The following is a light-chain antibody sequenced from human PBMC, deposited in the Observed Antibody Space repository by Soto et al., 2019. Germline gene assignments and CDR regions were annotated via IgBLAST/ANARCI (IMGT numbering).Light chain of an antibody. CDR1: QGIGST. V-gene: IGKV3D-15*01. CDR2: GAS. J-gene: IGKJ1*01. Sequence: EIVMTQSPATLSVSPGEGATLSCRASQGIGSTLAWYQHKPGQTPRLLIYGASSRATGIPDRFSGSGSGTEFTLTIGRLEPEDFAVYYCQQYDNLPRTFGQGTKVDIK. CDR3: QQYDNLPRT.